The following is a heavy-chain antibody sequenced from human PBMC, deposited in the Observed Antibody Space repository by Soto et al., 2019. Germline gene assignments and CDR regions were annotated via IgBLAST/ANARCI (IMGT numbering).Heavy chain of an antibody. CDR1: GGSFTGYY. V-gene: IGHV4-34*12. CDR3: ARAPGRTKPIEF. D-gene: IGHD2-21*01. J-gene: IGHJ1*01. CDR2: IIHTGST. Sequence: QVQLQQWGAGLLKPSETLSLTCAVYGGSFTGYYWNWIRQPPGKGLEWIGEIIHTGSTNYNPSLKSRVIISVDTSKNQFSLKLSSVTAADTAVYYCARAPGRTKPIEFWGQGTLVTVSS.